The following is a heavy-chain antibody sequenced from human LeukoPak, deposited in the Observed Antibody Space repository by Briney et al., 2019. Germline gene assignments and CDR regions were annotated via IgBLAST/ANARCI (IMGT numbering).Heavy chain of an antibody. CDR1: GFTFSNND. CDR2: ISAMGGST. D-gene: IGHD2-15*01. V-gene: IGHV3-23*01. Sequence: GGSLRLSCAASGFTFSNNDMHWVRQAPGKGLEWVAVISAMGGSTSYADSVKGRFTISGDNSKNTLYLQMNSLRAEDTPVYYCAKRYCSGDRCFFDYWGQGTLVTVSS. CDR3: AKRYCSGDRCFFDY. J-gene: IGHJ4*02.